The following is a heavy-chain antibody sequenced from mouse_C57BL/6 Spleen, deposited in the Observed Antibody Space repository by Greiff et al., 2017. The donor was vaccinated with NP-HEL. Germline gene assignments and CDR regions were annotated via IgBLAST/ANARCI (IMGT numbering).Heavy chain of an antibody. D-gene: IGHD2-5*01. Sequence: EVQLQQSGPELVKPGASVKMSCKASGYTFTDYNMHWVKQSHGKSLEWIGYINPNNGGTSYNQKFKGKATLTVNKSSSTAYMELRSLTSEDAAVYSRARGGPYSTWYFDVWGTGTTVTVSS. J-gene: IGHJ1*03. CDR3: ARGGPYSTWYFDV. CDR1: GYTFTDYN. CDR2: INPNNGGT. V-gene: IGHV1-22*01.